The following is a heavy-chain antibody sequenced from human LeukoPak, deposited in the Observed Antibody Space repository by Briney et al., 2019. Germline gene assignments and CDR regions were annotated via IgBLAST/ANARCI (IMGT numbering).Heavy chain of an antibody. CDR3: ARGGHGGFLEWLFDY. Sequence: SETLSLTCTVSGGSISDYYWNWIRQPAGKGLECIGRIYSSGSTNYNPSLKSRVTMSVDTSKNQFSLKLSSVTAADTAVYYCARGGHGGFLEWLFDYWGQGTLVTVSS. CDR1: GGSISDYY. J-gene: IGHJ4*02. V-gene: IGHV4-4*07. CDR2: IYSSGST. D-gene: IGHD3-3*01.